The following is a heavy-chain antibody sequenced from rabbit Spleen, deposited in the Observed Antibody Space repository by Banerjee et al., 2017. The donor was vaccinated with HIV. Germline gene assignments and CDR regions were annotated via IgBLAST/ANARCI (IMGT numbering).Heavy chain of an antibody. Sequence: QEQLVESGGGLVQPGGSLTLSCKASGFDFSTYSMSWVRQAPGKGLEWIGYIDPIFGSTSYASWAKGRFSITKTSSTTVTLQKTSRTAADTAAYFCARDTSSSFSSYGMDLWGQGTLVTVS. CDR1: GFDFSTYS. CDR2: IDPIFGST. J-gene: IGHJ6*01. D-gene: IGHD1-1*01. CDR3: ARDTSSSFSSYGMDL. V-gene: IGHV1S45*01.